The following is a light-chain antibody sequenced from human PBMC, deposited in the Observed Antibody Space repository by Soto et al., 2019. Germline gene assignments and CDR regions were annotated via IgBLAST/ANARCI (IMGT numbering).Light chain of an antibody. J-gene: IGKJ1*01. CDR2: GAS. CDR3: QQYGSWT. CDR1: QSISSNY. Sequence: EIVLTQSPGTLSLSPGERATLSCRASQSISSNYLAWYQQKPGQAPRLLIYGASSRATGIPDRFSGSGSGTDFTRTISRLEPEDSAIYYCQQYGSWTFGQGTKVEIK. V-gene: IGKV3-20*01.